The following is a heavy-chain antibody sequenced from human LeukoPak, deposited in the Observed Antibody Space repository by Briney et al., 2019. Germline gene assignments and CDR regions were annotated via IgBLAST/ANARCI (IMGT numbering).Heavy chain of an antibody. CDR2: INHSGST. CDR1: GGSFSGYY. V-gene: IGHV4-34*01. CDR3: ARGPQVVGYYYIDE. D-gene: IGHD2-15*01. J-gene: IGHJ6*03. Sequence: SETLSLTCAVYGGSFSGYYWSWIRQPPGKGLEWIGEINHSGSTNYNPSLKSRVTISVDTSKNQFSLKLSSVTAADTAVYYCARGPQVVGYYYIDEWGKGTTVTVSS.